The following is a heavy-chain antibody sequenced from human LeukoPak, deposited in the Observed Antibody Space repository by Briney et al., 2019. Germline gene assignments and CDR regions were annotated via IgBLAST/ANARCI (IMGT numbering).Heavy chain of an antibody. V-gene: IGHV3-7*03. CDR3: ARDRWYYYGSGPYYYYGMDV. CDR2: IKQDGSEK. J-gene: IGHJ6*04. CDR1: GFTFSSYW. D-gene: IGHD3-10*01. Sequence: GGSLRLSCAASGFTFSSYWMSWVRQAPGKGLEWVANIKQDGSEKYYVDSVKGRFTISRDNAKNSLYLQMNSLRAEDTAVYYCARDRWYYYGSGPYYYYGMDVWGKGTTVTVSS.